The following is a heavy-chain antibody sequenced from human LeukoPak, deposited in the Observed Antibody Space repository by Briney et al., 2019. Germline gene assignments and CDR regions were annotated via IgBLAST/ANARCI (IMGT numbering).Heavy chain of an antibody. CDR2: FHNSGTS. V-gene: IGHV4-59*01. CDR3: TRGAGWLIDY. D-gene: IGHD3-16*01. Sequence: SETLSLTCTVSDDSISDYYRGWIRQPPGKGLEWIGCFHNSGTSTYNPSLKSRVTISADTSKNQFSLKLNSLTTADTAVYYCTRGAGWLIDYWGQGILVTVSS. CDR1: DDSISDYY. J-gene: IGHJ4*02.